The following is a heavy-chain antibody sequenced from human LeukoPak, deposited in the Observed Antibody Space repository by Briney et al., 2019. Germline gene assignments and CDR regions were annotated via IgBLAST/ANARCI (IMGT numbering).Heavy chain of an antibody. CDR3: YCVLWGPTMTDRDAFDI. CDR2: INTNTGNP. D-gene: IGHD3-22*01. Sequence: ASVKVSCEASGYTFTSYAMNWMRQAPGQGLEWMGWINTNTGNPTYAQGFTGRFVFSLDTSVSTAYLQISSLKAEDTAVYYCYCVLWGPTMTDRDAFDIWGQGTMVTVSS. J-gene: IGHJ3*02. V-gene: IGHV7-4-1*02. CDR1: GYTFTSYA.